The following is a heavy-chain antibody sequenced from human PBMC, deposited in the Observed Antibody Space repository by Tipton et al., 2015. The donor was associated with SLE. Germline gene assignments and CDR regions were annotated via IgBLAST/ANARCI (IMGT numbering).Heavy chain of an antibody. J-gene: IGHJ6*02. CDR2: IRSSGSSI. V-gene: IGHV3-48*03. Sequence: LSLTCAASGFTFSSYEMNWVRQAPGKGLEWVSYIRSSGSSIYYADSVKGRFTISRDNAKNSLYLQMNSLRAEDTAVYYCARELGIVGGTGYYYGMDVWGQGTTVTVSS. D-gene: IGHD1-26*01. CDR3: ARELGIVGGTGYYYGMDV. CDR1: GFTFSSYE.